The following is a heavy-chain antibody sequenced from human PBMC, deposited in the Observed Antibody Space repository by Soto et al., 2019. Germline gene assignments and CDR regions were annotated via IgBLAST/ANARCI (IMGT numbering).Heavy chain of an antibody. V-gene: IGHV3-15*01. CDR1: GFTFSNAW. CDR2: IKSKTDGGTT. Sequence: GGSLRLSCAASGFTFSNAWMSWVRQAPGKGLEWVGRIKSKTDGGTTDYAAPVKGRFTISRDDSKNTLYLQMNSLKTEDTAVYYCTTDVPVDHDAFDIWGQGTMVTVSS. D-gene: IGHD3-9*01. CDR3: TTDVPVDHDAFDI. J-gene: IGHJ3*02.